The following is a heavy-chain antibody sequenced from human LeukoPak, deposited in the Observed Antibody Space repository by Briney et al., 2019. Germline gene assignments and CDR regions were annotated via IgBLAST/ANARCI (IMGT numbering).Heavy chain of an antibody. J-gene: IGHJ4*02. CDR1: GGTFSSYA. D-gene: IGHD3-10*01. V-gene: IGHV1-69*10. CDR3: AEQGESRRYYGSGSYYNV. Sequence: GASVTVSCKASGGTFSSYAVSWVRQAPGQGLEWVGGIIPIFGIANYAQKFQGSVTITADKSTSTAYMELSSLRSEDTAVYYCAEQGESRRYYGSGSYYNVWGQGTLVTVSS. CDR2: IIPIFGIA.